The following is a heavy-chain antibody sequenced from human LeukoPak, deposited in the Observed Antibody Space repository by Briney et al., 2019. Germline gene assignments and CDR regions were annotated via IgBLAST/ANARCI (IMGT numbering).Heavy chain of an antibody. D-gene: IGHD6-13*01. V-gene: IGHV3-21*01. CDR1: GFTFSSYS. CDR2: ISSSSSYI. J-gene: IGHJ5*02. Sequence: PGGSLRLSCAASGFTFSSYSMNWVRQAPGKGLEWVSSISSSSSYIYYADSVKGRFTISRDNAKNSLYLQMNSLRAEDTAVYYCARGWYSSSLYNWFDPWGQGTLVTVSS. CDR3: ARGWYSSSLYNWFDP.